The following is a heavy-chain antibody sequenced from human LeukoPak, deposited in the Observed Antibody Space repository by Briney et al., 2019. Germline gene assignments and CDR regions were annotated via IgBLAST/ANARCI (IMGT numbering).Heavy chain of an antibody. D-gene: IGHD2-2*01. J-gene: IGHJ5*02. CDR3: ARAYHSTSWFPH. CDR2: INHSGRT. CDR1: GVSLSGYH. Sequence: SETLSLTCAVSGVSLSGYHWGWIRQTPGKGLEWIGEINHSGRTNYNPSLKSRVTISADTSKNQFSLELRSVTAVDTAVYYCARAYHSTSWFPHWGQGALVTVSS. V-gene: IGHV4-34*01.